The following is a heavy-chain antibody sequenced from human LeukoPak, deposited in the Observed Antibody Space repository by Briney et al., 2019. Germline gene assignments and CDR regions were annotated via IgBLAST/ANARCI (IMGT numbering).Heavy chain of an antibody. J-gene: IGHJ5*02. CDR2: IYTSGST. CDR3: ARDFDELLRFNWFDP. CDR1: GGSISSYY. Sequence: SETLSLTCTVSGGSISSYYWSWIRQPAGKGLEWIGRIYTSGSTNYNPSLKSRVTMSVDTSKNQFSLKLSSVTAAGTAVYYCARDFDELLRFNWFDPWGQGTLVTVSS. V-gene: IGHV4-4*07. D-gene: IGHD1-26*01.